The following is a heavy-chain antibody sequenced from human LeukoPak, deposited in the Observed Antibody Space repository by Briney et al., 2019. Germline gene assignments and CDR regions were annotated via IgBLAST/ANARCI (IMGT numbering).Heavy chain of an antibody. CDR2: IYYSGST. Sequence: SETLSLTCTVSGGSISSSSYYWGWIRQPPGKGLDWIGSIYYSGSTYYNPSLKSRVTISVDTSKNQFSLKLSSVTAADTAVYYCARLGSSSSWFYYFDYWGQGTLVTVSS. D-gene: IGHD6-13*01. V-gene: IGHV4-39*01. CDR3: ARLGSSSSWFYYFDY. J-gene: IGHJ4*02. CDR1: GGSISSSSYY.